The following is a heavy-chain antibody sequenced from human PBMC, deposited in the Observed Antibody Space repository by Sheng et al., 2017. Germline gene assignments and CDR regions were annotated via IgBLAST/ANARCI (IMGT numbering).Heavy chain of an antibody. CDR3: ARADSYSSSWYGGYWFDP. CDR1: GGTFSSYA. D-gene: IGHD6-13*01. CDR2: IIPILGIA. J-gene: IGHJ5*02. V-gene: IGHV1-69*04. Sequence: QVQLVQSGAEVKKPGSSVKVSCKASGGTFSSYAISWVRQAPGQGLEWMGGIIPILGIANYAQKFQGRVTITADKSTSTAYMELSSLRSEDTAVYYCARADSYSSSWYGGYWFDPWGQGTLVTVSS.